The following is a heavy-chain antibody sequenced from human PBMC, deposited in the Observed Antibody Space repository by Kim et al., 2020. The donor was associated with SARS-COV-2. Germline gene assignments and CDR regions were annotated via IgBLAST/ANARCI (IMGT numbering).Heavy chain of an antibody. V-gene: IGHV1-3*04. J-gene: IGHJ4*02. CDR2: INIGNGGA. CDR1: GYTFIKSG. D-gene: IGHD2-8*01. Sequence: ASVKVSCKTSGYTFIKSGMHWVRQAPGQRVEWMGWINIGNGGATYSQKFQGRVTISTDTSASTGYMELSSLRSEDTAVYYCARLIGPTTNFDYWGQGTLVTVSS. CDR3: ARLIGPTTNFDY.